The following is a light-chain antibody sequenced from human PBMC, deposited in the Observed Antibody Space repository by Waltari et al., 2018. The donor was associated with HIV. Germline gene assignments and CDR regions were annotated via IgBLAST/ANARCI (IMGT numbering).Light chain of an antibody. CDR1: QSVYYK. Sequence: DIQMTQFPSSLSASVGVSVAFTCRASQSVYYKVNWFQQRPGKPPKVLIYDASNLQSGVPSRFSGSGSGTNFTLTINILQPDDFASYFCQQTYRSPLTFGPGTKVDIK. CDR3: QQTYRSPLT. CDR2: DAS. J-gene: IGKJ3*01. V-gene: IGKV1-39*01.